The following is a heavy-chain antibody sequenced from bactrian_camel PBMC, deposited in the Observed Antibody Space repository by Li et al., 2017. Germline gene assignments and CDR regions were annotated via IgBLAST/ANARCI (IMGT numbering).Heavy chain of an antibody. CDR1: TISFKDNC. CDR2: IDNHGSV. CDR3: AADFDTPGSDLWDGTGSCPNLRY. J-gene: IGHJ4*01. D-gene: IGHD6*01. Sequence: HVQLVESGGGSVQAGGSLRLSCSVSTISFKDNCIGWFRQSGGKEREVVATIDNHGSVSFQRSVLGRFTISEDNANHTLYLEMNNLKPEDTAMYFYAADFDTPGSDLWDGTGSCPNLRYWGQGTQVTVS. V-gene: IGHV3S53*01.